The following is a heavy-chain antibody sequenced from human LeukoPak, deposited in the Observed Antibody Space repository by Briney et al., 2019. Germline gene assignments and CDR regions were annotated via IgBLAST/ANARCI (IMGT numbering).Heavy chain of an antibody. CDR2: ISSSSSYI. CDR3: ARAPYYNYYYYGMDV. D-gene: IGHD3-10*01. V-gene: IGHV3-21*01. Sequence: GGSLRLSCAVSGFSIGSNDMSWGRQAPGKGLEWVSSISSSSSYIYYADSVKGRFTISRGNAKNSLYLQMNSLRAEDTAVYYCARAPYYNYYYYGMDVWGQGTTVTVSS. CDR1: GFSIGSND. J-gene: IGHJ6*02.